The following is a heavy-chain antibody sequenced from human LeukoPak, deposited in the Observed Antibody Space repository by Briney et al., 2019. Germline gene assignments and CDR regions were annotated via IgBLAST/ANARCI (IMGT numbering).Heavy chain of an antibody. CDR3: ARLGSLGYGDYVDFEWFDP. J-gene: IGHJ5*02. D-gene: IGHD4-17*01. V-gene: IGHV4-59*08. CDR2: IYYSGST. Sequence: PSETLSLTCTVSGGSISSYYWSWIRQPPGKGLEWIGYIYYSGSTNYNPSLKSRVTISVDTSKNQFSLKLSSVTAADTAVYYCARLGSLGYGDYVDFEWFDPWGQGTLVTVSS. CDR1: GGSISSYY.